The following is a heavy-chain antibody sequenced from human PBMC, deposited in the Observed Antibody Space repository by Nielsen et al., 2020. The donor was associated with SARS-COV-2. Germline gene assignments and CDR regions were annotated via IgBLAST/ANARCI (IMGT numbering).Heavy chain of an antibody. D-gene: IGHD2-8*01. CDR2: IDPSDSYT. CDR1: GYIFTNYW. J-gene: IGHJ6*02. Sequence: GESLKISCKASGYIFTNYWIGWVRQLPGKGLEWMGRIDPSDSYTNYSPSFQGHVTISADKSISTAYLQWSSLKASDTAMYYCARSDCTNGVCYIRSDGYYYYGMDVWGQGTTVTVSS. CDR3: ARSDCTNGVCYIRSDGYYYYGMDV. V-gene: IGHV5-10-1*01.